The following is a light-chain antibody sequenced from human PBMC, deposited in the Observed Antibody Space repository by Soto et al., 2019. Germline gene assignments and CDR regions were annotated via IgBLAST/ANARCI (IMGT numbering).Light chain of an antibody. CDR1: SSDVGSYNL. Sequence: QSALTQPASVSGSPGQSITISCTGTSSDVGSYNLVSWYQQHPGKAPKLMIYEGSKRPSGVSNRFSGSKSGNTASLTISGLQDEDEADYHCCSYAGSSTFYVFGTGTKLTVL. J-gene: IGLJ1*01. CDR3: CSYAGSSTFYV. CDR2: EGS. V-gene: IGLV2-23*01.